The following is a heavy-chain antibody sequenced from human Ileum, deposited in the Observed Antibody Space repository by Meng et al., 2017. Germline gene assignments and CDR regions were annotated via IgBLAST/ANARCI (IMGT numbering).Heavy chain of an antibody. Sequence: SARGLGRPPVTCSPTCSFCGDSGSNSVYYGNWIRQPPGMGLESITFIYYSGTPRYNPSLKSRVTISLDTSINQFSLNLTSVTAADTAVYYCASGPDTAKSAYWGQGTLVTVSS. J-gene: IGHJ4*02. CDR3: ASGPDTAKSAY. CDR1: GDSGSNSVYY. CDR2: IYYSGTP. D-gene: IGHD5-18*01. V-gene: IGHV4-61*08.